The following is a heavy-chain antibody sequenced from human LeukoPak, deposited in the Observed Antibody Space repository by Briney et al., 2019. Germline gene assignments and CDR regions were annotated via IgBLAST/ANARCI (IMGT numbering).Heavy chain of an antibody. J-gene: IGHJ3*02. CDR3: ALGVAEDVLDI. CDR2: ISYDGNNK. V-gene: IGHV3-30*03. Sequence: GGSLRLSCVASRFNFRNYGMHWVRQAPGKGLEWVAVISYDGNNKYYADSVKGRFTVSRDKNTLYLQLNSLRPEDTAVYYCALGVAEDVLDIWGQGTMVTVSS. CDR1: RFNFRNYG.